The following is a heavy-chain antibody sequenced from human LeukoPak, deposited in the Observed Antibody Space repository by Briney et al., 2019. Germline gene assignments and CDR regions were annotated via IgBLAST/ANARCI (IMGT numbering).Heavy chain of an antibody. V-gene: IGHV3-30*18. CDR2: ISYDGSNK. J-gene: IGHJ4*02. CDR3: AKGVDTAMNY. D-gene: IGHD5-18*01. CDR1: GFTFSSYG. Sequence: GGSLRLSCAASGFTFSSYGMHWVRQAPGKGLEWVAVISYDGSNKYYADPVKGRFTISRDNSKNTLYLQMNSLRAEDTAVYYCAKGVDTAMNYWGQGTLVTVSS.